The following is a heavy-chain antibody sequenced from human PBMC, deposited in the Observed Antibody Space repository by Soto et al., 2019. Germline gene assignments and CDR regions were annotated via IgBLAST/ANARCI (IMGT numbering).Heavy chain of an antibody. Sequence: QVQLQESGPGLVKPSETLSLTCTVSGGSISNYYWSWVRQPPGKGLEWIAYVYYSGSTNHNPSLKSRVTISLDASKNQFSLKLSSVTAADTAVYFCAREGFDYVWGTYYFDLWGRGTLVTVSS. CDR3: AREGFDYVWGTYYFDL. CDR2: VYYSGST. D-gene: IGHD3-16*01. J-gene: IGHJ2*01. CDR1: GGSISNYY. V-gene: IGHV4-59*01.